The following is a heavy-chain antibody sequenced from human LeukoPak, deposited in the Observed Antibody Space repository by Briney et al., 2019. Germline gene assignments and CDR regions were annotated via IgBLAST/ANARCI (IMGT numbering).Heavy chain of an antibody. J-gene: IGHJ4*02. V-gene: IGHV3-23*05. CDR1: GFDFSNYA. CDR2: IGGSNSHT. D-gene: IGHD6-6*01. CDR3: AKGGWEYSSSSDS. Sequence: GGYLRLSCAASGFDFSNYAMTWVRQAPGKGLEWVSGIGGSNSHTYYADFVKGRFTISRDNSKSTLYLQMSSLRADDTAVYYCAKGGWEYSSSSDSWGQGTLVSVSS.